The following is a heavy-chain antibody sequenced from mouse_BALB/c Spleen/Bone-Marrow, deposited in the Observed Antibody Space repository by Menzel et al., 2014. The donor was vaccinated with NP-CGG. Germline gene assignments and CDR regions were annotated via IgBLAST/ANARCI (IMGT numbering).Heavy chain of an antibody. D-gene: IGHD1-2*01. Sequence: EVMLVESGGGLVQPGGSLKLSCAASGFDFSRFWMSWVRQAPGKGLEWIGEINPDSSTINYTPSLKDKSIISRVNAKNTLYLQKSKVRSEDTALYYCTRLHYYGYSAYWGQGTLVTVST. CDR1: GFDFSRFW. CDR2: INPDSSTI. J-gene: IGHJ3*01. V-gene: IGHV4-1*02. CDR3: TRLHYYGYSAY.